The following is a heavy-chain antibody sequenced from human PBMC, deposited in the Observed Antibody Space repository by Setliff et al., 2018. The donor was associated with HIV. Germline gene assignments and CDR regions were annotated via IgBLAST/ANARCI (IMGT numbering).Heavy chain of an antibody. D-gene: IGHD4-17*01. CDR2: IYSSGST. V-gene: IGHV3-53*01. CDR3: ATAYGDFVWGY. Sequence: PGGSLRLSCAASGFTVSANYMGWVRQAPGKGLEWVSIIYSSGSTYYADSVKGRFTISRDKSKNTLYLQMNTLRAEDTAVYYCATAYGDFVWGYWGQGTLVTVSS. CDR1: GFTVSANY. J-gene: IGHJ4*02.